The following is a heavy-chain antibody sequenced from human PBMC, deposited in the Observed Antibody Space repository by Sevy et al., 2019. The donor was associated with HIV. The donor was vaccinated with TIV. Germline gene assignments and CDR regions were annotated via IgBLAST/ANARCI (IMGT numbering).Heavy chain of an antibody. V-gene: IGHV3-53*01. CDR3: ARGEYCSGGSCYSKAWWFDP. CDR2: IYSGGST. Sequence: GGSLRLSCAASGFTVSSNYMSWVRQAPGKGLEWVSVIYSGGSTYYADSVKGRFTISRDNSKNTLYLQMNSLRAEDTVVYYCARGEYCSGGSCYSKAWWFDPWGQGTLVTVSS. D-gene: IGHD2-15*01. CDR1: GFTVSSNY. J-gene: IGHJ5*02.